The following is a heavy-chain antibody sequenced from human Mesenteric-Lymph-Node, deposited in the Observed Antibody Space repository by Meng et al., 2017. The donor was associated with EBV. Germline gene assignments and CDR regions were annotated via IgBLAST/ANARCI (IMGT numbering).Heavy chain of an antibody. CDR2: INAGNGNT. J-gene: IGHJ4*02. CDR3: ARVRGIAVVPPDY. Sequence: QVQLVQSGGEVKKPGASVKVSCKASGYTFTSYAMHWVRQAPGQRLEWMGWINAGNGNTKYSQKFQGRVTITRDTSASTAYMELSSLRSEDTAVYYCARVRGIAVVPPDYWGQGTLVTVSS. D-gene: IGHD6-19*01. CDR1: GYTFTSYA. V-gene: IGHV1-3*01.